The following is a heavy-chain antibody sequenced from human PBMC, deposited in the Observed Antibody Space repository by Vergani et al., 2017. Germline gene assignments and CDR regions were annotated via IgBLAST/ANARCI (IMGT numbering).Heavy chain of an antibody. D-gene: IGHD4-23*01. J-gene: IGHJ6*02. CDR1: GFTFSSYA. CDR2: ISGSGGNT. CDR3: AKARDPSCEGGNCYSYYYGLDL. V-gene: IGHV3-23*01. Sequence: EVQLLESGGGLVQPGGSLRLSCGASGFTFSSYAMTWVRQAPGKGLEWVSAISGSGGNTFYTDSVKGRFTISRDNSKDTLYLQMNSLRVEDTAIYYCAKARDPSCEGGNCYSYYYGLDLWGQGTTVTVSS.